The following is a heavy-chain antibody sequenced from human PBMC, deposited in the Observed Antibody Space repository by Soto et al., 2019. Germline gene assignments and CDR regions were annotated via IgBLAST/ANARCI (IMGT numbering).Heavy chain of an antibody. CDR2: ISSSGSTI. V-gene: IGHV3-11*01. J-gene: IGHJ6*02. D-gene: IGHD2-2*01. Sequence: QVQLVESGGGLVKPGGSLRLSCAASGFTFSDYYMSWIRQAPGKGLEWVSYISSSGSTIYYADSVKGRFTISRDNAKNSLYLQMNSLRAEDTAVYYCASTVVPAAFSSSSYYYYGMDVWGQGTTVTVSS. CDR1: GFTFSDYY. CDR3: ASTVVPAAFSSSSYYYYGMDV.